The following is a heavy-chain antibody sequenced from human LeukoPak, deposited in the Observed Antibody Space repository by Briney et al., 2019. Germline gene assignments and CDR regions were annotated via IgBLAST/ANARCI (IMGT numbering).Heavy chain of an antibody. CDR2: IYMSGST. D-gene: IGHD1-26*01. CDR1: RYSISSGHY. V-gene: IGHV4-38-2*01. Sequence: PSETLSLTCAVSRYSISSGHYWNWIRQPAGKGLEWIGRIYMSGSTDYNPSLKSRVTISVDKSKNQFSLKLNSLTAADTAVYYCARSRSLVGAYGANWGEGTLVTVSS. CDR3: ARSRSLVGAYGAN. J-gene: IGHJ4*02.